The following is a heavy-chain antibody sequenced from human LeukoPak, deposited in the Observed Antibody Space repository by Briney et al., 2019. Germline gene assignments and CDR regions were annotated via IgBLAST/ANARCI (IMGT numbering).Heavy chain of an antibody. CDR1: GFTFSIYS. V-gene: IGHV3-21*01. CDR3: ATYSSLNRREFQF. J-gene: IGHJ1*01. CDR2: ISSSSSYI. Sequence: GGSLRLSCAASGFTFSIYSVNWVRQAPGEGRGWVSSISSSSSYIYYADSVKGRFTVSRDNAKNSLYLQMNSLRAEDTAVYYCATYSSLNRREFQFWGQGTLLTVSS. D-gene: IGHD3-22*01.